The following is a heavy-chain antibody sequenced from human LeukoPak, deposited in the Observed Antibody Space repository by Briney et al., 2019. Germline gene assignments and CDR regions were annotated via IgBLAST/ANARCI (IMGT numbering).Heavy chain of an antibody. CDR3: ARDSSSGDLYYYYYMDV. CDR2: TRYDGSNK. V-gene: IGHV3-30*02. J-gene: IGHJ6*03. Sequence: GGSLRLSCAASGFTFSSYGMYWVRQAPGKGLEWVAFTRYDGSNKYYADSVKGRFTISRDNSKNTLYLQMNSLRAEDTAVYYCARDSSSGDLYYYYYMDVWGKGTTVTVSS. D-gene: IGHD4-17*01. CDR1: GFTFSSYG.